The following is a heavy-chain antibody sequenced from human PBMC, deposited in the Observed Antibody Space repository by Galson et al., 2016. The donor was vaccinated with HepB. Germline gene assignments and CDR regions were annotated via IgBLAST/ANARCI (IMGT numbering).Heavy chain of an antibody. CDR2: ISYDGSNE. Sequence: SLRLSCAASGFTFGSYGMHWVRQAPGKGLHWVAVISYDGSNENYADSVKGRFTISIDTSKNQFSLNLKSVTAADTAVYYCARELGLRGIRMDVWGQGTTVIVSS. CDR1: GFTFGSYG. CDR3: ARELGLRGIRMDV. D-gene: IGHD3-10*01. V-gene: IGHV3-30*03. J-gene: IGHJ6*02.